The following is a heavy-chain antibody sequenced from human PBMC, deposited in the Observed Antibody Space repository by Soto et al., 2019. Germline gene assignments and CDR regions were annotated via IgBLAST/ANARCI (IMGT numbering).Heavy chain of an antibody. CDR1: GNRFTTDW. Sequence: PGEPRKIPCKVFGNRFTTDWIGGVRQCPGKGLEWLGFIYPGAFRTRYSPPSKGQVTISADKSTSTAYLQSTSLTALYNAMYYCATRRFSQQEASLWGQGTLVTVSS. J-gene: IGHJ4*02. D-gene: IGHD6-13*01. V-gene: IGHV5-51*03. CDR2: IYPGAFRT. CDR3: ATRRFSQQEASL.